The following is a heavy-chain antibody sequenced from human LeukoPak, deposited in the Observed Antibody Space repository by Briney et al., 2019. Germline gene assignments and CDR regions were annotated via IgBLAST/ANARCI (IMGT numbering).Heavy chain of an antibody. CDR2: IYSGGST. J-gene: IGHJ3*02. CDR3: AESGWYSEGAFDT. D-gene: IGHD6-19*01. V-gene: IGHV3-53*01. Sequence: GGSLRLSCAASGFTVSSNYRSWVRQAPGKGLEWVSVIYSGGSTYYADSVKGRFTISRDNSKNTLYLQMNSLRAEDTAVYYCAESGWYSEGAFDTWGQGTMVTVSS. CDR1: GFTVSSNY.